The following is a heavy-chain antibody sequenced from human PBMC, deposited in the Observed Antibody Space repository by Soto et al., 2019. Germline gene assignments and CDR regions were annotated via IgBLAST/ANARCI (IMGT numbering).Heavy chain of an antibody. CDR1: GFTVSSNC. J-gene: IGHJ3*02. D-gene: IGHD6-19*01. CDR3: ARSRQWLPHDAFDI. Sequence: PGGSLRLSCAASGFTVSSNCMSWVRQAPGKGLGWVSVIYSGGSTYYADSVKGRFTISRDNSKNTLYLQMNSLRAEDTAVYYCARSRQWLPHDAFDIWDQGTMVTVSS. V-gene: IGHV3-66*01. CDR2: IYSGGST.